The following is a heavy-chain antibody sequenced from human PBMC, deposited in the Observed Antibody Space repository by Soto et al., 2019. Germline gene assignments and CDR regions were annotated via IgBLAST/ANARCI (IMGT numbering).Heavy chain of an antibody. V-gene: IGHV3-30*02. CDR3: AKDRNYIAIVEMATTGMDV. D-gene: IGHD1-1*01. CDR1: GFTFSSYG. CDR2: IWYDGSNK. Sequence: GGSLRLSCAASGFTFSSYGMHWVRQAPGKGLEWVAVIWYDGSNKYYADSVKGRFTISRDNSKNTLYLQMNSLTPEDTAVYYCAKDRNYIAIVEMATTGMDVWGQGTTVTVSS. J-gene: IGHJ6*02.